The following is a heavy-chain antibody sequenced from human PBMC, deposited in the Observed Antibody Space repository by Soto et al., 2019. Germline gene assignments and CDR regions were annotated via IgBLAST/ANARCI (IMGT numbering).Heavy chain of an antibody. CDR1: GFTFSDYA. J-gene: IGHJ4*02. CDR2: VSHDGRNT. V-gene: IGHV3-30*18. D-gene: IGHD6-19*01. CDR3: AKGGLQWLVTSDFNY. Sequence: VQLVESGGGVVQPGRSLRLSCAASGFTFSDYAMHWVRQAPGKGLEWVAVVSHDGRNTHYADSVKGRFTISRDSYKNTVSLEMTSLRAEDTAVYYCAKGGLQWLVTSDFNYWGQGALVTVSS.